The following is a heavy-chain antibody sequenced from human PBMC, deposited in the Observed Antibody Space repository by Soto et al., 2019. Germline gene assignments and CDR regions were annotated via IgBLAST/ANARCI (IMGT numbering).Heavy chain of an antibody. Sequence: QVQLQQWGAGLLKPSETLSLTCAVYGGSFSGYYWSWIRQAPGKGLEWIGEINNSGNSNSNPSLKSRVTISLDTYKNQFSLRLNSVTAADTGVYYCARGLRAAVGTGSRFRYWGQGTLVTVSS. D-gene: IGHD6-13*01. CDR2: INNSGNS. V-gene: IGHV4-34*01. CDR1: GGSFSGYY. J-gene: IGHJ4*02. CDR3: ARGLRAAVGTGSRFRY.